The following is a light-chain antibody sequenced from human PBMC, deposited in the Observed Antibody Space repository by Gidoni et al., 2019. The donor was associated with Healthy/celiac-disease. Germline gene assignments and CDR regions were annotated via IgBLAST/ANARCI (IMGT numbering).Light chain of an antibody. CDR1: QDISNY. J-gene: IGKJ3*01. V-gene: IGKV1-33*01. CDR3: QQYDNLPFT. CDR2: DAS. Sequence: DIQMTQSPSSLSASVGDRVTITCQASQDISNYLNWYQQKPGKAPTLLIYDASNLETGVPSRFSGSGSGTEFTFTISSLQPEDIATYYCQQYDNLPFTFGPGTKVDIK.